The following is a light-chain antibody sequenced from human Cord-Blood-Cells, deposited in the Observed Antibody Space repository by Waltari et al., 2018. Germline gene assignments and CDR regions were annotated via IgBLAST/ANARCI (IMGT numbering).Light chain of an antibody. CDR3: SSYAGSNYV. CDR1: SSDAGGYNY. J-gene: IGLJ1*01. Sequence: QSALTQPPSASGSPGQSVTISCTGTSSDAGGYNYVSWYQQHPGKAPKLMIYEVSKRPAGVPDRFSGSKSGNTASLTVSGLQAEDEADYYCSSYAGSNYVFGTGTKVTVL. V-gene: IGLV2-8*01. CDR2: EVS.